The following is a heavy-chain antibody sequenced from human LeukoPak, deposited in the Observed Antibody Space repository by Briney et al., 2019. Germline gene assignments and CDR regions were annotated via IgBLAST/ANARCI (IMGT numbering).Heavy chain of an antibody. D-gene: IGHD3-3*01. V-gene: IGHV3-7*01. CDR1: GFTFSSYW. J-gene: IGHJ3*02. CDR2: IKQDGSEK. CDR3: ARDQGGYYDFWSGYPHDAFDI. Sequence: QPGGSLRLSCAASGFTFSSYWMSWVRQAPGKGLEWVANIKQDGSEKYYADSVKGRFTISRDNAKNSLYLQMNSLRAEDTAVYYCARDQGGYYDFWSGYPHDAFDIWGQGTMVTVSS.